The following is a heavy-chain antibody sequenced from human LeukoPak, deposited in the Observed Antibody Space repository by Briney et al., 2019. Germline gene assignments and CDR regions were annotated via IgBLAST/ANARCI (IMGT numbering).Heavy chain of an antibody. Sequence: GGSLRLSCAASAFTFSRYWTTWVRQAPGKGLEWVANINEDGSEKYYLDSVRGRFTISRDNAKNSLYLQMNSLRAEDTALYYCARGYCSGGSCYSILYYYYYMDVWGKGTTVTVSS. CDR2: INEDGSEK. V-gene: IGHV3-7*03. CDR3: ARGYCSGGSCYSILYYYYYMDV. D-gene: IGHD2-15*01. J-gene: IGHJ6*03. CDR1: AFTFSRYW.